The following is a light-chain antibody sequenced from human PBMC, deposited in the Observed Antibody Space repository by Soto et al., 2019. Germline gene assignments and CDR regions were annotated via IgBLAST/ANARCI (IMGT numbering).Light chain of an antibody. Sequence: QSALTQPASVSGSPGQSITISCTGSSSDVGRHNLVSWYQQHPGNAPKLIIYEVNQRPSGISDRFSGSKSGNTASLTISGLQAEDETDYYCCSYAGSMTFVCGTGTKLTVL. J-gene: IGLJ1*01. CDR1: SSDVGRHNL. CDR3: CSYAGSMTFV. CDR2: EVN. V-gene: IGLV2-23*02.